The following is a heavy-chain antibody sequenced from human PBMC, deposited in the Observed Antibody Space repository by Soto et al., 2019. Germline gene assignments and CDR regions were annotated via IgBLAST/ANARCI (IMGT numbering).Heavy chain of an antibody. D-gene: IGHD3-3*01. CDR2: IWYDGSNK. J-gene: IGHJ6*02. Sequence: GGSLRLSCAASGFTFSSYGMHWVRQAPGKGLEWVAVIWYDGSNKYYADSVKGRFTISRDNSKNTLYLQMNSLRAEDTAVYYCARGRFDDHYYYGMDVWGQGTTVTVS. CDR1: GFTFSSYG. V-gene: IGHV3-33*01. CDR3: ARGRFDDHYYYGMDV.